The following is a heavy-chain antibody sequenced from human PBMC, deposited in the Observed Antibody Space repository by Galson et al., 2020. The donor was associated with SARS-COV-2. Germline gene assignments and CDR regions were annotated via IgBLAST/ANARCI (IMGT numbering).Heavy chain of an antibody. V-gene: IGHV3-30-3*01. Sequence: GGSLRLSCAASGFTFSSYAMHWVRQAPGKGLEWVAVISYDGSNKYYADSMKGRFTISRDNSKNTLYLQMNSLRAEDTAVYFCARDLGIDYWGQGTLLTVYS. J-gene: IGHJ4*02. D-gene: IGHD7-27*01. CDR3: ARDLGIDY. CDR2: ISYDGSNK. CDR1: GFTFSSYA.